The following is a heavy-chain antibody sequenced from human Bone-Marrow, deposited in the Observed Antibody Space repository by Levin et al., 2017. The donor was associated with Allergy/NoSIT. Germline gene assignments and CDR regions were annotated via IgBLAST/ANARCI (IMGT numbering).Heavy chain of an antibody. CDR3: ARHPGKSDLDY. CDR2: IDPAYSYV. J-gene: IGHJ4*02. V-gene: IGHV5-10-1*01. CDR1: GYSFTTYW. D-gene: IGHD4-23*01. Sequence: KAGESLKISCEASGYSFTTYWISWVRQMPGRGLEWIGKIDPAYSYVKYSPSFQGHVTISVDKSISTAYLQWYNLKASDTAVYYCARHPGKSDLDYWGQGTLVTV.